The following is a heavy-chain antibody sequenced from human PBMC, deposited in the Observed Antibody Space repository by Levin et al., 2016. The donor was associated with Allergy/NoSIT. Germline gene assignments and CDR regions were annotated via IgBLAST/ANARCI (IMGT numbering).Heavy chain of an antibody. J-gene: IGHJ6*03. CDR2: INPNSGGT. Sequence: ASVKVSCKASGYTFTGYYMHWVRQAPGQGLEWMGWINPNSGGTNYAQKFQGWVTMTRDTSISTAYMELSRLRSDDTAVYYCARAVRQQLFHYYYYYMDVWGKGTTVTVSS. CDR3: ARAVRQQLFHYYYYYMDV. V-gene: IGHV1-2*04. D-gene: IGHD6-13*01. CDR1: GYTFTGYY.